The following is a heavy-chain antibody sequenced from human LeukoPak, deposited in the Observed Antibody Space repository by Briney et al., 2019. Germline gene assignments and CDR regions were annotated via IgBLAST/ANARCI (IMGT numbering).Heavy chain of an antibody. CDR1: GYSISSGYY. CDR3: ARDHKLLWFGELFRDYYYYYYMDV. D-gene: IGHD3-10*01. CDR2: IYHSGST. Sequence: PSETLSLTCTVSGYSISSGYYWGWIRQPPGKGLEWIGSIYHSGSTYYNPSLKSRVTISVDTSKNQFSLKLSSVTAADTAVYYWARDHKLLWFGELFRDYYYYYYMDVWGKGTTVTVSS. V-gene: IGHV4-38-2*02. J-gene: IGHJ6*03.